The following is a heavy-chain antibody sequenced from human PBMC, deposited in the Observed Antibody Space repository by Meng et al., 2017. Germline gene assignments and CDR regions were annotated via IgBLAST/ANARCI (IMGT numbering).Heavy chain of an antibody. V-gene: IGHV1-18*01. J-gene: IGHJ6*02. CDR2: ISAYNGNT. D-gene: IGHD3-3*01. CDR3: ARDAALFGIFVVRYTHYYPMDV. Sequence: QGQLEESGAEVREPGASVKLSCKASDYPFTAYGISWVRQAPGQGLDWMGWISAYNGNTNYAQKLQDRVTMTTDKSTATAYMELRSLMSDDTAVYFCARDAALFGIFVVRYTHYYPMDVWGQGTSVTVSS. CDR1: DYPFTAYG.